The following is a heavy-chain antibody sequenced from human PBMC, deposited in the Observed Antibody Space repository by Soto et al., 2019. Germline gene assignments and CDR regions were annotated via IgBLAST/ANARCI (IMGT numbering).Heavy chain of an antibody. CDR2: ISGSGGST. V-gene: IGHV3-23*01. J-gene: IGHJ6*03. CDR1: GFTFSSYS. CDR3: AKDLELELNPYYYYYYMDV. D-gene: IGHD1-7*01. Sequence: PGGSLILSCAASGFTFSSYSMSWVRQAPGKGLEWVSAISGSGGSTYYADSVKGRFTISRDNSKNTLYLQMNSLRAEDTAVYYCAKDLELELNPYYYYYYMDVWGKGTTVTVSS.